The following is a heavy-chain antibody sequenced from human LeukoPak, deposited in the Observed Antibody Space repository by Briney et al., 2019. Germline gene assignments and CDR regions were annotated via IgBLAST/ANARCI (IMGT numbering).Heavy chain of an antibody. Sequence: GESLKISCKGSGYSFTSYWIGWVRQLPGKGLEWMGIIYPGDSDTRYSPSFQGQVTISADKSISTAYLQWSSLKASDTAMYYCARHEETFGGVIALDYWGQGTLVTVSS. J-gene: IGHJ4*02. CDR3: ARHEETFGGVIALDY. D-gene: IGHD3-16*02. CDR1: GYSFTSYW. CDR2: IYPGDSDT. V-gene: IGHV5-51*01.